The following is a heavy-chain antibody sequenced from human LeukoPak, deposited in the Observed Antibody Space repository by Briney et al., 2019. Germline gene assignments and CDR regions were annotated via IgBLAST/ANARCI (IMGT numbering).Heavy chain of an antibody. Sequence: ASVKVSCKASGYTFTSYDINWERQATGQGLEWMGWMNPNSGNTGYAQKFQGRVTMTRNTSISTAYMELSSLRSEDTAVYYCARGLDQSSPFFLEWLNAPDYYYYYMDVWGKGTTVTVSS. D-gene: IGHD3-3*01. J-gene: IGHJ6*03. CDR2: MNPNSGNT. CDR3: ARGLDQSSPFFLEWLNAPDYYYYYMDV. CDR1: GYTFTSYD. V-gene: IGHV1-8*01.